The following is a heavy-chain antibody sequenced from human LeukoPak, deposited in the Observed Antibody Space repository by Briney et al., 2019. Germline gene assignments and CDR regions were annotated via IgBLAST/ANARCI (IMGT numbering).Heavy chain of an antibody. CDR1: GFTINDNY. V-gene: IGHV3-53*01. CDR2: IYGGGST. D-gene: IGHD6-19*01. Sequence: GGSLRLSCAASGFTINDNYMSWVRQAPGRGLEWVSVIYGGGSTYYADSVKGRFTISRDTPKNTLYLQMNSLRVEDTAVYYCASWPVGWYGEDSWGQGTLVTVSS. J-gene: IGHJ4*02. CDR3: ASWPVGWYGEDS.